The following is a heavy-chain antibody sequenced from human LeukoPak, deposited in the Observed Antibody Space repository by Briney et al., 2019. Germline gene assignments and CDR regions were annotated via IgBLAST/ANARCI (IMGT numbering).Heavy chain of an antibody. CDR2: INSRSSHI. CDR3: ARVPYDSSGSSYSTTYADDAFDI. CDR1: GFTFRIYS. V-gene: IGHV3-21*01. D-gene: IGHD3-22*01. Sequence: GGSLRLPCAASGFTFRIYSFNWVRQAPGKGLEWVSSINSRSSHIFYADSVKGRFTISRDNAKNLLFLQMNSLRAEDTALYYCARVPYDSSGSSYSTTYADDAFDIWGQGTMVTVSS. J-gene: IGHJ3*02.